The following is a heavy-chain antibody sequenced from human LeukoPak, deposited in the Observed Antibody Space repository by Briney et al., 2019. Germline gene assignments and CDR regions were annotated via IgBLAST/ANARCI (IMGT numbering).Heavy chain of an antibody. CDR3: VTGRGDL. CDR2: IKQDGSEK. V-gene: IGHV3-7*01. Sequence: PGGSLRLSCAASGFKFDDYWMNWVRQPPGKGLEWVAIIKQDGSEKFYVDSVKGRFIISRDNVKSSLSLQMNSVRAEDAGVYYCVTGRGDLWGQGTLVTVSS. J-gene: IGHJ5*02. CDR1: GFKFDDYW.